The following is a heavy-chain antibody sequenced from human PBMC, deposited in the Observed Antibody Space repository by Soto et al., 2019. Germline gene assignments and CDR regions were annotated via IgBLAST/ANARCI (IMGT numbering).Heavy chain of an antibody. CDR1: GFSFDDYA. CDR2: ITWNSGSM. J-gene: IGHJ6*02. D-gene: IGHD1-26*01. V-gene: IGHV3-9*01. CDR3: ATGSPFYYYGMDV. Sequence: EVQLVESGGGLVQPGRSLRLSCAASGFSFDDYAMHWVRQVPGKGLEWVSGITWNSGSMAYADSVRGRFTISRDNAKNPLYLQMNSLRDGDTALYYCATGSPFYYYGMDVWGQGTTVTVSS.